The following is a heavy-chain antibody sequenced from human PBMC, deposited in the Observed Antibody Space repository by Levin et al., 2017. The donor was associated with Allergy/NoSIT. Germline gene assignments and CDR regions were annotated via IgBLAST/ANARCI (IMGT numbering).Heavy chain of an antibody. D-gene: IGHD2-2*02. Sequence: LGESLKISCAASGFTFSDYYMSWIRQAPGKGLEWVSYISSSGSTIYYADSVKGRFTISRDNAKNSLYLQMNSLRAEDTAVYYCARDLNTVGSGDGMDVWGQGTTVTVSS. CDR3: ARDLNTVGSGDGMDV. CDR2: ISSSGSTI. J-gene: IGHJ6*02. V-gene: IGHV3-11*01. CDR1: GFTFSDYY.